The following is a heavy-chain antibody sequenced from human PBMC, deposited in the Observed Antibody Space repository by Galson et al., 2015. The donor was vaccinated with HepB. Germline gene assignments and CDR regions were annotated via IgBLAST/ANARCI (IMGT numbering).Heavy chain of an antibody. V-gene: IGHV3-23*01. J-gene: IGHJ4*01. CDR3: VRGTTAPDY. CDR2: ISRGGDTS. D-gene: IGHD2/OR15-2a*01. Sequence: SLRLSCAACGFTFTSYGMSWVRQAPGKGLECVSAISRGGDTSDYADSVKGRFTVSRDSSTNTLYLQMNGLRADDTAIYYCVRGTTAPDYWGHGTLVTVSS. CDR1: GFTFTSYG.